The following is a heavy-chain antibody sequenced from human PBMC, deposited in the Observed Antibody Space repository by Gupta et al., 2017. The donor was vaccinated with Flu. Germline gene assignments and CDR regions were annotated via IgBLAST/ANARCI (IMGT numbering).Heavy chain of an antibody. J-gene: IGHJ4*02. Sequence: EVQLVQSGAEVKKHGEALKTSCKGSGYSLTRNGIGWVRQMPGKGLEWMERIFVCDSETRYSTSFHGQVTFSADKSISTVYLQWSSLRASDTAMYYCVGPSPKSTLTLSWYFNYLGQGTQVTVSS. CDR1: GYSLTRNG. V-gene: IGHV5-51*01. CDR2: IFVCDSET. D-gene: IGHD4-17*01. CDR3: VGPSPKSTLTLSWYFNY.